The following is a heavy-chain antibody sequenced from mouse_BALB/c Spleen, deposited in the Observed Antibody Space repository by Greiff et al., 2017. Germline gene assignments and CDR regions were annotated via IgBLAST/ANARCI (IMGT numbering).Heavy chain of an antibody. V-gene: IGHV7-3*02. J-gene: IGHJ4*01. CDR1: GFTFTDYY. Sequence: EVQLVESGGGLVQPGGSLRLSCATSGFTFTDYYMSWVRQPPGKALEWLGFIRNKANGYTTEYSASVKGRFTISRDNSQSILYLQMNTLRAEDSATYYCARDNDSAMDYWGQGTSVTVSS. CDR3: ARDNDSAMDY. CDR2: IRNKANGYTT. D-gene: IGHD2-4*01.